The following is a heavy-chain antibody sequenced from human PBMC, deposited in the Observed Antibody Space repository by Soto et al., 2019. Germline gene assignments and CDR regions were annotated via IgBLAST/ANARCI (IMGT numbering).Heavy chain of an antibody. CDR3: ARRARGNWAFDY. CDR1: GYTFTNYW. J-gene: IGHJ4*02. Sequence: GESLKISCEGSGYTFTNYWIGWVRQMPGKGLEWMGIIYPGDSDTRYSPSFQGQVTFSADKSTTSAYLQWSSLKASDTAIYFCARRARGNWAFDYWGQGTLVTVLL. V-gene: IGHV5-51*01. CDR2: IYPGDSDT. D-gene: IGHD3-16*01.